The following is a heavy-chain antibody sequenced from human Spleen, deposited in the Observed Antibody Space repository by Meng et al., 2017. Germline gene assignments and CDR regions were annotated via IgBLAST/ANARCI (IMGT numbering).Heavy chain of an antibody. J-gene: IGHJ4*02. Sequence: KVSCKGSGYSFTSYWIGWVRQMPGKGLEWMGIIYPGDSDTRYSPSFQGQVSISADNSISTAYLQWSSLRASDTAIYYCARPYDSSGYYPDYWGQGTLVTVSS. CDR1: GYSFTSYW. V-gene: IGHV5-51*01. CDR2: IYPGDSDT. CDR3: ARPYDSSGYYPDY. D-gene: IGHD3-22*01.